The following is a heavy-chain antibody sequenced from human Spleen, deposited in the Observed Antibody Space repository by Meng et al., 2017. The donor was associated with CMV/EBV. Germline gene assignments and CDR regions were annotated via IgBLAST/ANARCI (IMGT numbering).Heavy chain of an antibody. CDR3: ARDRKHYGERGWFDP. D-gene: IGHD4-17*01. V-gene: IGHV4-30-4*01. CDR1: GGSISSGDYY. J-gene: IGHJ5*02. Sequence: GRLQASGPGLVQPSQTLPLTCTVSGGSISSGDYYWSWIRQPPGKGLEWIGYIYYSGSTYSNASLKSRVTISIDRSKNQSSLKLSSVTAADTAVYYCARDRKHYGERGWFDPWGQGTLVTVSS. CDR2: IYYSGST.